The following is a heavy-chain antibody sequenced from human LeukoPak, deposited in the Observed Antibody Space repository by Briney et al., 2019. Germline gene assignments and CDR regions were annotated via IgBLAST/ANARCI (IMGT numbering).Heavy chain of an antibody. D-gene: IGHD2-15*01. CDR1: GYTFTSYG. J-gene: IGHJ6*03. V-gene: IGHV1-18*01. CDR3: ARGASRYCSGGSCYAAPTYMDV. CDR2: VSAYNGNT. Sequence: VASEKVSCKASGYTFTSYGISWVRQAPGQGLEWMGWVSAYNGNTNYAQKLQGRVTMTTNTSTSTAYMELRSLRSDDTAVYYCARGASRYCSGGSCYAAPTYMDVWGKGTTVTVSS.